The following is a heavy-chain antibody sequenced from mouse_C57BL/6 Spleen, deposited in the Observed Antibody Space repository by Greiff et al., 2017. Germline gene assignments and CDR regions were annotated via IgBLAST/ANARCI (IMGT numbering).Heavy chain of an antibody. CDR2: IYPGNSDT. V-gene: IGHV1-5*01. CDR1: GYTFTSYW. CDR3: TRGDDYDGYFDV. D-gene: IGHD1-1*01. Sequence: EVQLQQSGTVLARPGASVKMSCKTSGYTFTSYWMHWVKQRPGQGLEWIGAIYPGNSDTSYNQKFKGKAKLTAVTSASTAYMELSSLTNEDSAVYYCTRGDDYDGYFDVWGTGTTVTVSS. J-gene: IGHJ1*03.